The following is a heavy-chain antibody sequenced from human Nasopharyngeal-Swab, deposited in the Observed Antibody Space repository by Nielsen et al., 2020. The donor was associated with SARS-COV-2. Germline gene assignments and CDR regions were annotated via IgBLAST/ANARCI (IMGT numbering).Heavy chain of an antibody. CDR1: VFSFRTYW. CDR3: ARAGYNRKGNGAFDI. V-gene: IGHV3-74*01. Sequence: GESLKISCAASVFSFRTYWMHWVRQSPGKGLLWVSRIDTDGAITNYADSVKGRFTISRDNAKNSLYLQMNSLRAEDTAVYYCARAGYNRKGNGAFDIWGQGTMVTVSS. D-gene: IGHD1-14*01. CDR2: IDTDGAIT. J-gene: IGHJ3*02.